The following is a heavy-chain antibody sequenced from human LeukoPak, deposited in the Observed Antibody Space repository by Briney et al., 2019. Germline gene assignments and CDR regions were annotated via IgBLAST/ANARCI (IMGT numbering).Heavy chain of an antibody. D-gene: IGHD6-13*01. CDR3: AKEGYSSSWYPR. V-gene: IGHV3-23*01. J-gene: IGHJ4*02. CDR1: GFTFSSYA. CDR2: ISGSGGST. Sequence: GGSLRLSCAASGFTFSSYAMSLDRQAPGKGLEWVSAISGSGGSTYYADSVKGRFTISRDNSKNTLYLQMNSLRAEDTAVYYCAKEGYSSSWYPRGGQGTLVTVSS.